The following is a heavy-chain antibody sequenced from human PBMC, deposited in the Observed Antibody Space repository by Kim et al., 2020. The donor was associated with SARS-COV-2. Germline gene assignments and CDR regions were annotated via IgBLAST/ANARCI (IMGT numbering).Heavy chain of an antibody. J-gene: IGHJ4*02. D-gene: IGHD2-15*01. CDR1: GFTFSSYD. CDR2: IGTAGDT. CDR3: ARGYCSGGSCPYYFDY. V-gene: IGHV3-13*01. Sequence: GGSLRLSCAASGFTFSSYDMHWVRQATGKGLEWVSAIGTAGDTYYPGSVKGRFTISRENAKNSLYLQMNSLRAGDTAVYYCARGYCSGGSCPYYFDYWGQGTLVTVSS.